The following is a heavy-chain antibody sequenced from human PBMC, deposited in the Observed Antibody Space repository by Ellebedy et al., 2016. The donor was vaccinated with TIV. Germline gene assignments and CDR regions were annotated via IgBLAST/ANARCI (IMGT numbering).Heavy chain of an antibody. CDR3: ARQADTAMSYYYYGMDV. Sequence: GESLMISCKGSGYSFTSYWIGWVRQMPGKGLEWMGIIYPGDSDTRYSPSFQGQVTISADKSISTAYLQWSSLKASDTAMYYCARQADTAMSYYYYGMDVWGQGTTVTVSS. V-gene: IGHV5-51*01. CDR2: IYPGDSDT. D-gene: IGHD5-18*01. J-gene: IGHJ6*02. CDR1: GYSFTSYW.